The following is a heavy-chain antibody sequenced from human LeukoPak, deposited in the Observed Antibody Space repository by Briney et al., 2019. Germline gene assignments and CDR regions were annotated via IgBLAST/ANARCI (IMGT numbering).Heavy chain of an antibody. J-gene: IGHJ5*02. CDR1: GFTLSSYW. Sequence: PGGSLRLSCAASGFTLSSYWMSWVRQAPGKGLEWVANIKQDGSEKYYVDSVKGRFTISRDNAKNSLYLQMNSLRAEDTAVYYCARGGARAWFDPWGQGTLVTVSS. CDR3: ARGGARAWFDP. D-gene: IGHD1-26*01. V-gene: IGHV3-7*01. CDR2: IKQDGSEK.